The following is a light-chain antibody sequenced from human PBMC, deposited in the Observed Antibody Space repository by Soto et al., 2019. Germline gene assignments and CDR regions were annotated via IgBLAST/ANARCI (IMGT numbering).Light chain of an antibody. Sequence: EIVMTQSPATLSVSPGERVTLSCRASQSVGRNLAWYQQKPGQAPRLLIYDATTRATGIPDRYSGSGSGTEFTLTINGLHPEDFANYHCQKYYAWPLIFGGGTKVEIK. CDR2: DAT. CDR3: QKYYAWPLI. J-gene: IGKJ4*01. V-gene: IGKV3-15*01. CDR1: QSVGRN.